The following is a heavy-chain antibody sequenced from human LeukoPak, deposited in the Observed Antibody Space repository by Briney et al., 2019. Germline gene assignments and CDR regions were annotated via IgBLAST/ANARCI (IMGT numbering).Heavy chain of an antibody. CDR1: EFTFSSYG. CDR3: ANGDYGGPKPGFDY. J-gene: IGHJ4*02. Sequence: TGGSLRLSCAASEFTFSSYGMHWVRQAPGKGLEWVAFIRYDGSNKYYADSVRGRFTISRDNSKNTLYLQMNSLRAEDTAVYYCANGDYGGPKPGFDYWGQGTLVTVSS. D-gene: IGHD4-23*01. CDR2: IRYDGSNK. V-gene: IGHV3-30*02.